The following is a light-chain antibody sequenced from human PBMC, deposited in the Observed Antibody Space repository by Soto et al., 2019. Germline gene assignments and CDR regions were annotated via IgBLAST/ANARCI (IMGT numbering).Light chain of an antibody. CDR2: AAS. Sequence: AIQMTQSPSSLSASVGDRVTITCRASQGIRNALGWYQQRPGKAPRLLIYAASSLQSGVPSRFSGSGSGTDFTLTISSLQPEDFASYYCLQHYNFPYTFGQGTKLEI. J-gene: IGKJ2*01. CDR1: QGIRNA. CDR3: LQHYNFPYT. V-gene: IGKV1-6*01.